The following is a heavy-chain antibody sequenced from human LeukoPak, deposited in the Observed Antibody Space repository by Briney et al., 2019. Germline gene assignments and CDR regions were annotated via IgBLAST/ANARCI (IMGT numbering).Heavy chain of an antibody. Sequence: PGGSLRLSCAASGFTFSSYAMSWVRQAPGKGLEWVSAISGSGGSTYYADSVKGRFTISRDNSKNTLYLQMNSLRAEDTAVYYCAKAISPRITMVRGVYLDYWGQGTLVTVSS. J-gene: IGHJ4*01. CDR1: GFTFSSYA. V-gene: IGHV3-23*01. CDR2: ISGSGGST. CDR3: AKAISPRITMVRGVYLDY. D-gene: IGHD3-10*01.